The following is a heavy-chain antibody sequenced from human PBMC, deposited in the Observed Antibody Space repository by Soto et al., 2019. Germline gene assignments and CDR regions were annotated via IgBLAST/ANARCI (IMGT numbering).Heavy chain of an antibody. J-gene: IGHJ4*01. D-gene: IGHD3-22*01. CDR1: GGPIRSGDYY. V-gene: IGHV4-31*03. CDR2: IFSSGST. CDR3: ARGLRAYYDNSGYPYVTTTCFNY. Sequence: PSETLSLTCTVSGGPIRSGDYYWSWIRQHPGKGLEWIGYIFSSGSTYYNPSLKSRVTISVETSKNQFSLKLTSVTAADTAVYYCARGLRAYYDNSGYPYVTTTCFNYWGHGALVTVSS.